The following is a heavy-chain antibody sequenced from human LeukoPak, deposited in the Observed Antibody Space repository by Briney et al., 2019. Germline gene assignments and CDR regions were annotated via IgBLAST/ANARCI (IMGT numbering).Heavy chain of an antibody. Sequence: SETLSLTCAVSGGSISSGGYSWSWVRQPPGKGLEWTGYIYHSGSTYYNPSLKSRVTISVDRSKNQFSLKLSSVTAADTAVYYCARVLSPTYYYDSSGLKDNWFDPWGQGTLVTVSS. D-gene: IGHD3-22*01. CDR2: IYHSGST. J-gene: IGHJ5*02. CDR1: GGSISSGGYS. V-gene: IGHV4-30-2*01. CDR3: ARVLSPTYYYDSSGLKDNWFDP.